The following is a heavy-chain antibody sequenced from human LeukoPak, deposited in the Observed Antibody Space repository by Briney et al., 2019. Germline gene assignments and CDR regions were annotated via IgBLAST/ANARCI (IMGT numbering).Heavy chain of an antibody. D-gene: IGHD1-26*01. CDR2: MYFSGST. V-gene: IGHV4-39*01. CDR1: GGPVSSSFYY. Sequence: SETLSLTCTVSGGPVSSSFYYWGWIRQPPGKGLEWIGSMYFSGSTHYNPSLKSRVTISVDTSKNQFSLKLTSVTAADTAVYYCANAASSSVDYWGQGTLVTVSS. J-gene: IGHJ4*02. CDR3: ANAASSSVDY.